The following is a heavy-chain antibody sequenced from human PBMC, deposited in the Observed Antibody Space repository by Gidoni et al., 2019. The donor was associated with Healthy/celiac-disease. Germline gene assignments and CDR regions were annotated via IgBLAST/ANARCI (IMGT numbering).Heavy chain of an antibody. CDR3: AKGQLWFGELMFDY. Sequence: EVQLLESGGGLVQPGGSLRLSCAASGFTFSSYAMSWVRQATGKGLEWVSDISGSGGSTYYADAVKGRFTISRDNSKNTLYLQMNSLRAEDTAVYYCAKGQLWFGELMFDYWGQGTLVTVSS. CDR1: GFTFSSYA. D-gene: IGHD3-10*01. V-gene: IGHV3-23*01. J-gene: IGHJ4*02. CDR2: ISGSGGST.